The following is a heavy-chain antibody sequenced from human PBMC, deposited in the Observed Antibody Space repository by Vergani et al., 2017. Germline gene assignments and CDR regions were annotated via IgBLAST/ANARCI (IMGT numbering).Heavy chain of an antibody. CDR1: GFTFSSYE. J-gene: IGHJ6*02. CDR3: ARDLRFGALLSASYYYYGMDV. CDR2: ISSSGSTI. Sequence: EVQLVESGGGLVQPGGSLRLSCAASGFTFSSYEMNWVRQAPGKGLEWVSYISSSGSTIYYADSVKGRFTISRDNAKNSLYLQMNSLRAEDTAVYYCARDLRFGALLSASYYYYGMDVWGQGTTVTVSS. D-gene: IGHD3-10*01. V-gene: IGHV3-48*03.